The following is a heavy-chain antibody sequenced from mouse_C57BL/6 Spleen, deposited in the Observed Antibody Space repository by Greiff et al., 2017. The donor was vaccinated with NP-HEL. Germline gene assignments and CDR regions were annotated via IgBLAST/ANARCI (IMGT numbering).Heavy chain of an antibody. CDR1: GYTFTSYG. CDR2: IYIGNGYT. Sequence: VQLKESGAELVRPGSSVKMSCKTSGYTFTSYGINWVKQRPGQGLEWIGYIYIGNGYTEYNEKFKGKATLTSDTSSSTAYMQLSSLTSEDSAIYFCARSHITTVVDYAMDYWGQGTSVTVSS. D-gene: IGHD1-1*01. V-gene: IGHV1-58*01. CDR3: ARSHITTVVDYAMDY. J-gene: IGHJ4*01.